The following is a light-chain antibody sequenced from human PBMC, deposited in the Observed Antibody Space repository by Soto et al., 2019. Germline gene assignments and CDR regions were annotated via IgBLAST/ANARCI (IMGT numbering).Light chain of an antibody. J-gene: IGKJ5*01. CDR3: QQLKSYPFT. CDR1: KGISTY. V-gene: IGKV1-9*01. CDR2: AAS. Sequence: IQLTQSPSSLSASIGGRGTITCLASKGISTYLAWYQPTPGKAPKLLIYAASTLQSGVPSRFSGSESGTDFSPTLSNLQPADFATYYCQQLKSYPFTFGRGTRLEIK.